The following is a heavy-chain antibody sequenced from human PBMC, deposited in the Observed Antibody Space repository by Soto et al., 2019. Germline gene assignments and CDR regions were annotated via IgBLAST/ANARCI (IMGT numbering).Heavy chain of an antibody. Sequence: PSETLSLTCTVSGGSISSYYWIWIRQPPGKGLEWIGYIYYSGSTNYNPSLKSRVTISVDTSKNQFSLKLSSVTAADTAVYYCARHGCSSTSCYIEMDVWGKGTTVTVSS. CDR3: ARHGCSSTSCYIEMDV. CDR2: IYYSGST. D-gene: IGHD2-2*02. J-gene: IGHJ6*04. V-gene: IGHV4-59*08. CDR1: GGSISSYY.